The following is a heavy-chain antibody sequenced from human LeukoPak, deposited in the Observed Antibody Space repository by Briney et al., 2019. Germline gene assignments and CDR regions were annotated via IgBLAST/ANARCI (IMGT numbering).Heavy chain of an antibody. CDR1: GGTFSSYA. V-gene: IGHV1-69*04. D-gene: IGHD5-18*01. CDR2: IIPILGIA. CDR3: ARDLVDTAMVADNY. Sequence: ASVKVSCKASGGTFSSYAISWVRQAPGQGLEWMGRIIPILGIANYAQKFQGRVTITADKSTSTAYMELSSLRSEDTAVYYCARDLVDTAMVADNYWGQGTLVTVSS. J-gene: IGHJ4*02.